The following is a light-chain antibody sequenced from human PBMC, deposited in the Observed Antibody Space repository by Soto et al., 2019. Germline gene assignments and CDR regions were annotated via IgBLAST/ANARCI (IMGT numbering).Light chain of an antibody. J-gene: IGLJ1*01. Sequence: QSALTQPPSASGSPGQSVTISCTGTSSDVGGYNYVSWYQQHPGRAPKLMIYEVSKRPSGVPDRFSGSKAGNTASLTVSGLQPGDEADYYFGSYAGSNNQVFGTGTKVTVL. CDR1: SSDVGGYNY. CDR3: GSYAGSNNQV. V-gene: IGLV2-8*01. CDR2: EVS.